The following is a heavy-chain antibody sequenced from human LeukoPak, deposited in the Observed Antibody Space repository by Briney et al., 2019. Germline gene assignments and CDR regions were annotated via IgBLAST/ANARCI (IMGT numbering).Heavy chain of an antibody. CDR3: VRGVGVSRFNYFDP. CDR1: GFTFSSYA. D-gene: IGHD1-26*01. CDR2: ISGSGGST. V-gene: IGHV3-23*01. J-gene: IGHJ5*02. Sequence: PGGSLRLSCAASGFTFSSYAMSWVRQAPGKGLEWVSAISGSGGSTYYADSVKGRFTISRDNSKNTLYLQMNSLRDDDTAVYYCVRGVGVSRFNYFDPWGQGTLVTVSS.